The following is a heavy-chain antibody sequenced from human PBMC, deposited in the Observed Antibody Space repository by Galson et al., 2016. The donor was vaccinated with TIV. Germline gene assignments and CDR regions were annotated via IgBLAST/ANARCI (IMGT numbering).Heavy chain of an antibody. V-gene: IGHV3-7*01. CDR1: GFTFNYYW. CDR2: INQYGSET. D-gene: IGHD3-3*01. Sequence: SLRLSCAASGFTFNYYWMSWVRQAPGKGLEWVANINQYGSETYYVDSVKGRFSISRDNAKNSLYLQMDSLRAEDTAVYYRARSNYDFAGGQGTLVTVSS. CDR3: ARSNYDFA. J-gene: IGHJ4*02.